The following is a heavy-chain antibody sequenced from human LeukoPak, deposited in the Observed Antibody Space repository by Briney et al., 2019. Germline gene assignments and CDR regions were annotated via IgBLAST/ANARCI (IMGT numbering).Heavy chain of an antibody. V-gene: IGHV3-53*01. J-gene: IGHJ6*03. CDR1: GFTVSSNY. CDR3: ARDRSMDV. CDR2: IYSGGTT. Sequence: PGGSLRLSCAASGFTVSSNYMNWVRQAPGKGLEWVSLIYSGGTTNYADSVKGRFTISRDNSKNTLYLQMNSLRAEDTAVYYCARDRSMDVWGKGTTVTVSS.